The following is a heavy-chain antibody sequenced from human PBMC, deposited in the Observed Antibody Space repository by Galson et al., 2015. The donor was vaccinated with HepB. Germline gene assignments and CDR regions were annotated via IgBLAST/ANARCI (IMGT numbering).Heavy chain of an antibody. Sequence: SLRLSCAASGFTFSSYAMHWVRQAPGKGLEWVAVISYDGSNKYYADSVKGRFTISRDNSKNTLYLRMNSLRAEDTAVYYCARGERGWYFDYWGQGTLVTVSS. CDR3: ARGERGWYFDY. V-gene: IGHV3-30*04. D-gene: IGHD6-19*01. J-gene: IGHJ4*02. CDR1: GFTFSSYA. CDR2: ISYDGSNK.